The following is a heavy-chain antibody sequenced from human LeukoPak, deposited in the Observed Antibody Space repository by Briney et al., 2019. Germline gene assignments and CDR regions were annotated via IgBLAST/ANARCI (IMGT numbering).Heavy chain of an antibody. J-gene: IGHJ4*02. CDR1: GDSISSGDYY. CDR2: ISSSGST. Sequence: SETLSLTCTVSGDSISSGDYYWSWIRQPAGKGLEWIGRISSSGSTNYNPSLKSRVTISVDTSKNQFSLKLSSVTAADTAVYYCARHTLQYPKFDYWGQGTLVTVSS. V-gene: IGHV4-61*02. D-gene: IGHD2-2*01. CDR3: ARHTLQYPKFDY.